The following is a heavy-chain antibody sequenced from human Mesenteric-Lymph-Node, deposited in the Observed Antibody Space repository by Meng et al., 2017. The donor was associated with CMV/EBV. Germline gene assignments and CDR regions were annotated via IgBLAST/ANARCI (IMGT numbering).Heavy chain of an antibody. Sequence: ETLSLTCAASGFTFSSYAMSWVRQAPGKGLEWVSAISGGGGSTYYADSVKGRFTISRDNSKNTLFLQMNSLRAEDTAVYYCAKDYYDSGGYYDFWGQGTLVTVSS. CDR1: GFTFSSYA. D-gene: IGHD3-22*01. J-gene: IGHJ4*02. CDR2: ISGGGGST. CDR3: AKDYYDSGGYYDF. V-gene: IGHV3-23*01.